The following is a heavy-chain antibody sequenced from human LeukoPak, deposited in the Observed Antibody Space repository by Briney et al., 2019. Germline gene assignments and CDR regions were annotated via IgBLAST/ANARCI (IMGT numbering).Heavy chain of an antibody. V-gene: IGHV3-48*03. CDR2: ISSAGSTI. J-gene: IGHJ6*04. CDR3: AELGITMIGGV. D-gene: IGHD3-10*02. CDR1: GFTFSSYE. Sequence: PGGSLRLSCAASGFTFSSYEMNWVRQAPGKGLEWVSYISSAGSTIYYADSVKGRFTISRDNAKNSLYLQMNSLRTEDTAVYYCAELGITMIGGVWGKGTTVTISS.